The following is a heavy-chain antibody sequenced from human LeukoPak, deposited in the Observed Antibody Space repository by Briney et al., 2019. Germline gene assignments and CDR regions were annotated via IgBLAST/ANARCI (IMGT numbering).Heavy chain of an antibody. J-gene: IGHJ4*02. V-gene: IGHV3-30*03. Sequence: GGSLRLSCAASGFTFSSYGMHWVRQAPGKGLEWVAVISYDGSNKYYADSVKGRFTISRDNSKNTLYLQMNSLRAEDTAVYYCARPQGFDFWSGYYLYWGQGILVTVSS. CDR1: GFTFSSYG. CDR2: ISYDGSNK. D-gene: IGHD3-3*01. CDR3: ARPQGFDFWSGYYLY.